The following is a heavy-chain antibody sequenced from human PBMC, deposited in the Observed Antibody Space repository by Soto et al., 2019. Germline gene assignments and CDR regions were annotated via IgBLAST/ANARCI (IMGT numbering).Heavy chain of an antibody. CDR2: IYWGEDN. CDR1: GFSLSTSGVG. J-gene: IGHJ4*02. V-gene: IGHV2-5*02. Sequence: QITLKESGPTLVKPTQTLKLTCTFSGFSLSTSGVGVGWIRQPPGKALEWLAHIYWGEDNRYSPSLKSRLTITKDTSKNQVVLTMTNVDPVDTATYYCAHRGVKAAVFDYWGQGTLVTVSS. D-gene: IGHD6-13*01. CDR3: AHRGVKAAVFDY.